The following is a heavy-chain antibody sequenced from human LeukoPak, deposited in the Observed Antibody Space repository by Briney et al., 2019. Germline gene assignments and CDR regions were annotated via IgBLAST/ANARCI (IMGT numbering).Heavy chain of an antibody. D-gene: IGHD3-22*01. CDR1: GGTFSSYA. Sequence: ASVKVSCKASGGTFSSYAISWVRQAPGQGLEWMGRIIPILGIANYAQKFQGRVTITADKSTSTAYMELSSLRSEDTAVYYCARDGGPYYYDSSGYPAGMDVWGQGTTVTVSS. CDR2: IIPILGIA. V-gene: IGHV1-69*04. J-gene: IGHJ6*02. CDR3: ARDGGPYYYDSSGYPAGMDV.